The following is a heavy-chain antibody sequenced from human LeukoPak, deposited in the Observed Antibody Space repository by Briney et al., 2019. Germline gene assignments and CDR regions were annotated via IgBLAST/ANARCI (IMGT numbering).Heavy chain of an antibody. J-gene: IGHJ4*02. V-gene: IGHV1-2*02. D-gene: IGHD3-10*01. CDR3: ARDETMVRGALLY. Sequence: ASVKVSCKASGYTFTGYYMHWVRQAPGQGLEWMGWINPSSGGTNYAQKFQGRVTMTRDTPISTAYMELSRLRSDDTAVYYCARDETMVRGALLYWGQGTLVTVSS. CDR2: INPSSGGT. CDR1: GYTFTGYY.